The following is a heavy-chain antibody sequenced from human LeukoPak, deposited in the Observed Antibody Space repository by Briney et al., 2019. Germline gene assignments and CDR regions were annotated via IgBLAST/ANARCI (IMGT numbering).Heavy chain of an antibody. CDR1: GFTFSNYG. CDR3: AKSHHVTAIDY. D-gene: IGHD2-21*02. J-gene: IGHJ4*02. CDR2: INGSGGST. Sequence: QPGGSLRLSCAASGFTFSNYGMSWVRQAPGKGLEWVSAINGSGGSTYYADSVKGRFTISRDNSKNTLYLQINSLRAEDTAVYYCAKSHHVTAIDYWGQGTLVTVSS. V-gene: IGHV3-23*01.